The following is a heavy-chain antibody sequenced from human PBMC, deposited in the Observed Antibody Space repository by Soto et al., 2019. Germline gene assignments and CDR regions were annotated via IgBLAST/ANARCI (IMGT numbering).Heavy chain of an antibody. D-gene: IGHD4-17*01. Sequence: GGSLRLSCTASGFTFGDYALSWFRQAPGKGLEWVGFIRARAYGGTTEYAASVKGRFTISRDDSKSIAYLQMNSLKTEDTAVYYCTRDHGDYGAADAFDIWGQGTMVTVSS. CDR1: GFTFGDYA. CDR2: IRARAYGGTT. J-gene: IGHJ3*02. V-gene: IGHV3-49*03. CDR3: TRDHGDYGAADAFDI.